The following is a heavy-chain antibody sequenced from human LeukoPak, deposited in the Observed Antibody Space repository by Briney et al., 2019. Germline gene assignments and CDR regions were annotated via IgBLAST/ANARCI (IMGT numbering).Heavy chain of an antibody. J-gene: IGHJ3*02. CDR1: GFAFSNYR. D-gene: IGHD5-24*01. Sequence: GGSLRLSCAASGFAFSNYRMNWVRQAPGKGLEWVSSISSSSIYIYYTDSLKGRFTISRDNAKNSLYLQMNSLRAEDTAVYYCARGRDGYNLVDAFDIWGQGIMVTVSS. CDR3: ARGRDGYNLVDAFDI. V-gene: IGHV3-21*01. CDR2: ISSSSIYI.